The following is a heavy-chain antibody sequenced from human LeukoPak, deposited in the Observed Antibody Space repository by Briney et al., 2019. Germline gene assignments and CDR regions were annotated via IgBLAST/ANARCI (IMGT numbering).Heavy chain of an antibody. CDR1: GFTFSSDA. D-gene: IGHD3-22*01. CDR3: AKDPTYYDSSGYHETHDY. V-gene: IGHV3-23*01. CDR2: ISGSGGST. J-gene: IGHJ4*02. Sequence: PGGSLRLSCAASGFTFSSDAMSWVRQAPGKGLEWFSAISGSGGSTYYADSVKGRFTISRDNSKNTLYLQMNSLRAEDTAVYYCAKDPTYYDSSGYHETHDYWGQGTLVTVSS.